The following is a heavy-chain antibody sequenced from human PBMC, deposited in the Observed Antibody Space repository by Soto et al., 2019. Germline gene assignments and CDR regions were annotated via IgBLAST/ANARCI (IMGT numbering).Heavy chain of an antibody. J-gene: IGHJ4*02. CDR2: ITAGGDMT. V-gene: IGHV3-23*01. Sequence: EVQLLESGGDLVQPGGSLRLSCAAYGFTFSSYAMGWVRQSPGKGLEWVSAITAGGDMTFYADSVKGRITISRDNSENTLYLQMDSRRAEDTAVYSVEKYTSGDYSLDYWGQGALVSVSS. D-gene: IGHD4-17*01. CDR1: GFTFSSYA. CDR3: EKYTSGDYSLDY.